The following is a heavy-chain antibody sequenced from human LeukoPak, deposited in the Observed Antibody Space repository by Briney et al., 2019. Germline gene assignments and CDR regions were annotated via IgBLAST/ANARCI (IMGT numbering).Heavy chain of an antibody. V-gene: IGHV5-10-1*01. CDR1: GYSFTSYW. Sequence: GKSLKISGKGSGYSFTSYWISWVRQMPGKGLEWMGRIDPSDSYTNYSPSFQGHVTISADKSISTAYLQWSSLKASDTAMYYCARPSSSSPFSEDYWGQGTLVTVSS. CDR2: IDPSDSYT. CDR3: ARPSSSSPFSEDY. J-gene: IGHJ4*02. D-gene: IGHD6-6*01.